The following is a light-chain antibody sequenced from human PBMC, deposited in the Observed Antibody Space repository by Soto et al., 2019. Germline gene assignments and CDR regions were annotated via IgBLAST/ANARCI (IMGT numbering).Light chain of an antibody. V-gene: IGKV1-27*01. CDR1: QDIRNF. J-gene: IGKJ3*01. CDR3: QMHRSVPV. Sequence: DIQMTQSPTSLSASVGDRVTITCRATQDIRNFVAWYQQKPGKDHKLLIYAASTLQSGSPYRLRGSGSEKEFNITINGLLPEYVATSSCQMHRSVPVFGPGTKVEIK. CDR2: AAS.